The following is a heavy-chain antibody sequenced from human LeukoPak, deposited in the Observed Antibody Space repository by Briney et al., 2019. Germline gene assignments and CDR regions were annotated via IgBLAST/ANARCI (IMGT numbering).Heavy chain of an antibody. V-gene: IGHV3-7*01. J-gene: IGHJ5*02. CDR1: GFTYSSYW. CDR3: ARDGDLGSCSSTSCSPGDWFDP. D-gene: IGHD2-2*01. Sequence: PGGSLRLSCAASGFTYSSYWMSWLRQAPGKGLEWVANIKQDGSEKYYVDSVKGRFTISRDNAKNSLYLQMNSLRAEDTAVYYCARDGDLGSCSSTSCSPGDWFDPWGQGTLVTVSS. CDR2: IKQDGSEK.